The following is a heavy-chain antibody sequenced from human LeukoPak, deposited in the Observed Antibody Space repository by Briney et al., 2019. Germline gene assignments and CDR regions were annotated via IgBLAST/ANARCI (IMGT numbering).Heavy chain of an antibody. CDR2: ISYDGSNK. D-gene: IGHD3-10*01. J-gene: IGHJ4*02. V-gene: IGHV3-30-3*01. CDR3: ASDYYGSGSSYIDY. CDR1: GFTFSSYA. Sequence: GGSLRLSCVASGFTFSSYAMHWVRQAPGKGLVWVAVISYDGSNKYYADSVKGRFTISRDNSENTLYLQMSSLRAEDTAVYYCASDYYGSGSSYIDYWGQGTLVTVSS.